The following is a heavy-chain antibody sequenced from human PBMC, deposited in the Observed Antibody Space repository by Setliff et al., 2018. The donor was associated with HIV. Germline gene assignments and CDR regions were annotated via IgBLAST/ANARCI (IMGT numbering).Heavy chain of an antibody. J-gene: IGHJ6*02. V-gene: IGHV4-30-4*01. CDR3: ARGQIVGTNYYYYGMDV. D-gene: IGHD3-22*01. CDR2: IYYSGST. Sequence: SGKGLEWIGYIYYSGSTYYNPSLKSRVTISVDTSKNQFSLKLSSVTAADTAVYYCARGQIVGTNYYYYGMDVWGQGTTVTVS.